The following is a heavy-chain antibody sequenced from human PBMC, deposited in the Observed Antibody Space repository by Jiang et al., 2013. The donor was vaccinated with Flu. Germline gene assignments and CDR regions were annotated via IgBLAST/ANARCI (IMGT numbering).Heavy chain of an antibody. D-gene: IGHD3-16*01. CDR3: ARSSTYDYVWGSYPAPYWFDP. CDR2: IYPGDSDT. Sequence: EWMGIIYPGDSDTRYQPVLPKARSPISADKSISTAYLQWSSLKASDTAMYYCARSSTYDYVWGSYPAPYWFDPWGQGTLVTVSS. V-gene: IGHV5-51*01. J-gene: IGHJ5*02.